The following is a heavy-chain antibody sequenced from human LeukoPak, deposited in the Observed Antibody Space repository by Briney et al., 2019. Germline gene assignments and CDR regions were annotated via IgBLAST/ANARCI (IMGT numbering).Heavy chain of an antibody. D-gene: IGHD6-13*01. Sequence: SETLSLTCTVSGDSISSSSYYWGWIRQPPGKGLEWIGSFYYSGSTYYNPSLKSRVTMSVDTSKNQFSLRLSSVTAADTAVYYCARDSYSSTWSPSYYFDYWGQGTLVTVSS. CDR1: GDSISSSSYY. CDR3: ARDSYSSTWSPSYYFDY. J-gene: IGHJ4*02. CDR2: FYYSGST. V-gene: IGHV4-39*07.